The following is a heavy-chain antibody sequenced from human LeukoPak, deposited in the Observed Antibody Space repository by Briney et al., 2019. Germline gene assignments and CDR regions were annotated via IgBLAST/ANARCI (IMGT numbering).Heavy chain of an antibody. J-gene: IGHJ4*02. D-gene: IGHD3-9*01. CDR2: IYYSGST. CDR1: GGSISSSSYY. Sequence: PQTLSLTCTVSGGSISSSSYYSGCVRQPPGNWLDLFGSIYYSGSTTYNPSLKSRVTISVDTSKNPFSLKLSSVTPAAPALIFCAGATGYYYDSWGQGTLLTDSS. V-gene: IGHV4-39*07. CDR3: AGATGYYYDS.